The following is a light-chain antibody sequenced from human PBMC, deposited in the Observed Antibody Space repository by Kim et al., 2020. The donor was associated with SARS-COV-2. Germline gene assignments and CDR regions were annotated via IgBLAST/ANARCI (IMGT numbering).Light chain of an antibody. CDR1: QSVSHY. V-gene: IGKV1-5*01. Sequence: ASVGDRVPITCRASQSVSHYLAWYQHKPGKAPKLLVYDASSLEGGVPSRFSGSGSGTELTLTITSLQPDDFATYYCHQYGSSPWSFGQGTKVDIK. J-gene: IGKJ1*01. CDR2: DAS. CDR3: HQYGSSPWS.